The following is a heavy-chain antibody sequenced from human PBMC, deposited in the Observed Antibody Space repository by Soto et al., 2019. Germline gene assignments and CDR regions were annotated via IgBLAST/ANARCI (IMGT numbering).Heavy chain of an antibody. J-gene: IGHJ4*02. CDR1: GGSFSGYY. D-gene: IGHD2-15*01. V-gene: IGHV4-34*01. CDR2: INHSGST. CDR3: AREECSGGSCRALY. Sequence: PSETLSLTCAVYGGSFSGYYWDWIRQPPGKGLEWIGEINHSGSTSYNPSLESRVTISVDTSKKQFSLELRSVTAADTAVYYCAREECSGGSCRALYWGQGTLVTV.